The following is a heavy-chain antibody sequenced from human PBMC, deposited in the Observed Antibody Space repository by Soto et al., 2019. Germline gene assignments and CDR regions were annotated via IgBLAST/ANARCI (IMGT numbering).Heavy chain of an antibody. Sequence: GASVKISCKASGGTFSSYTISGVRQAPGQGLEWMGRIIPILGIANYAQKFQGRVTITADKSTSTAYMELSSLRSEDTAVYYCARDLRSYDILTGYSPRYYFDYWGQGTLVTVSS. V-gene: IGHV1-69*04. CDR1: GGTFSSYT. CDR3: ARDLRSYDILTGYSPRYYFDY. J-gene: IGHJ4*02. D-gene: IGHD3-9*01. CDR2: IIPILGIA.